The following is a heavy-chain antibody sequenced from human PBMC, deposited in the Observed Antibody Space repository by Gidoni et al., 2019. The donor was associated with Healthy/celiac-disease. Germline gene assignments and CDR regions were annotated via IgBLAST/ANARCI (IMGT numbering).Heavy chain of an antibody. CDR2: IYYSGST. CDR1: GGSISSYY. Sequence: QVQLQESGPGLVKPSETLSLTCPVSGGSISSYYWSWIRQPPGKGLEWIGYIYYSGSTNYNPSLKSRVTISVDTSKNQFSLKLSSVTAADTAVYYCARDRPDSSGLEGIWFDPWGQGTLVTVSS. D-gene: IGHD3-22*01. V-gene: IGHV4-59*01. CDR3: ARDRPDSSGLEGIWFDP. J-gene: IGHJ5*02.